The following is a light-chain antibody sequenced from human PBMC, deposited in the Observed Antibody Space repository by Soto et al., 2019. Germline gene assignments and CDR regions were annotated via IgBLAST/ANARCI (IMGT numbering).Light chain of an antibody. Sequence: SALSLTVNPVQAGSISSSHSQSLLHSNGYNYLDWYRQQQGQAPQLRIYLGGARASGAPDRFSVSGSGTDFTLKLSRVEAEDVGVYFCMQYLQSTRMFCQGTKVEI. CDR3: MQYLQSTRM. CDR1: QSLLHSNGYNY. J-gene: IGKJ1*01. V-gene: IGKV2-28*01. CDR2: LGG.